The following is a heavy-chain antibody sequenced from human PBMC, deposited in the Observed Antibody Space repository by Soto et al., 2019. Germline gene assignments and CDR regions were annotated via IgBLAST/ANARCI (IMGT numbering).Heavy chain of an antibody. D-gene: IGHD3-22*01. CDR2: IYSRGYT. J-gene: IGHJ4*02. CDR3: ARGAGDSRCYSGGHFDY. Sequence: QVQLQESGPGLVKPSQTLSLTCTVSGDSVSSGDHYWSWIRQPPGKGLEWIGYIYSRGYTYYNPSLKSRVIISLDATKDQFSLKLSSVTAAHTAVYYCARGAGDSRCYSGGHFDYWCQGTLVIVSS. CDR1: GDSVSSGDHY. V-gene: IGHV4-30-4*01.